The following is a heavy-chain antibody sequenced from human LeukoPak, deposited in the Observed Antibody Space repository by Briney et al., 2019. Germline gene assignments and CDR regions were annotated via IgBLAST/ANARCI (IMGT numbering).Heavy chain of an antibody. CDR3: AKGFRSGWTDTPFDY. V-gene: IGHV3-43*02. CDR1: GFTFDDYA. CDR2: ISGDGGST. J-gene: IGHJ4*02. Sequence: SGGSLRLSCAASGFTFDDYAMHWVRQAPGKGLEWVSLISGDGGSTYYADSVKGRFTISRDNSKNSLYLQMNSLRTEDTALYYCAKGFRSGWTDTPFDYWGQGTLVTVSS. D-gene: IGHD6-19*01.